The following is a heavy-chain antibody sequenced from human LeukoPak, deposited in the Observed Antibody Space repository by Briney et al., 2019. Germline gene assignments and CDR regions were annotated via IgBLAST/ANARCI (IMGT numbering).Heavy chain of an antibody. V-gene: IGHV1-69*13. CDR2: IIPIFGTA. J-gene: IGHJ4*02. Sequence: SVKVSCKASGGTFSSYAISWVRQAPGQGLEWMGGIIPIFGTANYAQKFQGRVTITADESTSTAYMELSSLRSEDTAVYYCARGSSPRGYSYGQIFDYWGQGTLVTVSS. D-gene: IGHD5-18*01. CDR3: ARGSSPRGYSYGQIFDY. CDR1: GGTFSSYA.